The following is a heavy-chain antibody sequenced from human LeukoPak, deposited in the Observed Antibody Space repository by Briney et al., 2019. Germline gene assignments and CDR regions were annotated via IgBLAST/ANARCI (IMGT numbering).Heavy chain of an antibody. Sequence: GGSLRLSCAASGFTFSSSAMSWVRQAPGKGLEWVSAISNNGGYTYYADSVQGRFTISGDNSKNTLYLQMNSLRAEDTAVYYCAKGGYNFGFDYWGQGTLVSVSS. CDR1: GFTFSSSA. J-gene: IGHJ4*02. CDR2: ISNNGGYT. CDR3: AKGGYNFGFDY. V-gene: IGHV3-23*01. D-gene: IGHD5-18*01.